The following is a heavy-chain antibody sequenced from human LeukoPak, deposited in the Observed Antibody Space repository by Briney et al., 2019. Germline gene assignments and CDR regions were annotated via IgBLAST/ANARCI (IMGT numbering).Heavy chain of an antibody. J-gene: IGHJ3*02. CDR2: IYSDGST. D-gene: IGHD3-10*01. CDR3: AKTSGAHAFDI. Sequence: GGSLRLSCAASGFIVSSNYMTWVRQAPGKGLEWVSVIYSDGSTYYADSVKGRFTISRDNSKNTLYLQMHSLRVEDTAVYYCAKTSGAHAFDIWGQGTMVTVSS. CDR1: GFIVSSNY. V-gene: IGHV3-53*01.